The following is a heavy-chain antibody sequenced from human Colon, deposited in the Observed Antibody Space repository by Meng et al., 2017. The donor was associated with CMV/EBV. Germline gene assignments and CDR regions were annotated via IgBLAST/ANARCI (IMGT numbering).Heavy chain of an antibody. Sequence: SETLSLTCAVYGGSFSGEYWTWIRQPPGKGLEWVGEITHSGTTNYNPSLKSRVTISVDTSKNQFSLKLSSVTAADTAVYYCARRSPGVRWFDPWGQGTLVTVSS. CDR2: ITHSGTT. CDR3: ARRSPGVRWFDP. J-gene: IGHJ5*02. CDR1: GGSFSGEY. D-gene: IGHD3-10*01. V-gene: IGHV4-34*01.